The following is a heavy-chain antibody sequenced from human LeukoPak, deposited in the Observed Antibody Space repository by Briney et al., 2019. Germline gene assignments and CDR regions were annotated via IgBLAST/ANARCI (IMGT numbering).Heavy chain of an antibody. J-gene: IGHJ4*02. Sequence: ASVTVSCKASGGTFSSYAISWVRQAPGQGLEWMGRIIPILGIANYAQKFQGRVTITRDMSTSTAYMELSSLRSEDTALYYCAADLPYSNYGPLDYWGQGTLITVSS. CDR3: AADLPYSNYGPLDY. CDR2: IIPILGIA. V-gene: IGHV1-69*04. D-gene: IGHD4-11*01. CDR1: GGTFSSYA.